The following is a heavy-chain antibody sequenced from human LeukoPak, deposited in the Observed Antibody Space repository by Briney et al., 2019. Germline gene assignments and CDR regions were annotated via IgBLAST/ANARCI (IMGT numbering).Heavy chain of an antibody. J-gene: IGHJ3*02. D-gene: IGHD3-22*01. CDR3: ARARKPTYYYDSSGSTIAFDI. CDR1: GGTFSSYA. Sequence: SVKVSCKASGGTFSSYAISWVRQAPGQGLEWMGGIIPIFGTANYAQKFQGGVTITADESTSTAYMELSSLRSEDTAVYYCARARKPTYYYDSSGSTIAFDIWGQGTMVTVSS. V-gene: IGHV1-69*01. CDR2: IIPIFGTA.